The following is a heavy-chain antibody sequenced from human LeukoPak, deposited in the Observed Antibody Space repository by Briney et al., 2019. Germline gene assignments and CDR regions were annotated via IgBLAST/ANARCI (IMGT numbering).Heavy chain of an antibody. V-gene: IGHV3-33*01. CDR1: GFTFSSYG. D-gene: IGHD1-26*01. CDR3: ARGGGSYSFDY. Sequence: GGSLRRSCAASGFTFSSYGMHWVRQAPGKGLEWVAVIWHDGSNKYYADSVKGRFTISRDNSKNTLYLQMNSLRAEDTAVYYCARGGGSYSFDYWGQGTLVTVSS. J-gene: IGHJ4*02. CDR2: IWHDGSNK.